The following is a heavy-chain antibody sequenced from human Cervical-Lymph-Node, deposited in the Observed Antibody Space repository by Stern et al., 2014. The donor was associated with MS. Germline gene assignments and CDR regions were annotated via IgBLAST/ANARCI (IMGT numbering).Heavy chain of an antibody. V-gene: IGHV4-31*03. Sequence: QVQLVESGPGLVKPSPTLSLTCTVSGGSISSDNYYWTWIRPHPGQGLEWIGHIYYSGTTYYNPSLKSRVSITVDTSKNLFSLRLSSVTAADTAVYYCARDHFTTSLDVWGHGTTVTVS. J-gene: IGHJ6*02. CDR1: GGSISSDNYY. CDR3: ARDHFTTSLDV. CDR2: IYYSGTT. D-gene: IGHD2-2*01.